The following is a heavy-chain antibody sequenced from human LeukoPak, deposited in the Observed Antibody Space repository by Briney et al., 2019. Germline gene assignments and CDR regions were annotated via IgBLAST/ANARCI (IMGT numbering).Heavy chain of an antibody. J-gene: IGHJ5*02. CDR1: GYTFTSYG. CDR3: ARVPMGGLLLFTWFDP. V-gene: IGHV1-18*01. CDR2: ISAYNGNT. Sequence: GASVKVSCKASGYTFTSYGISWVRQAPGQGLEWMGWISAYNGNTNYAQKLQGRVTMTTGTSTSTAYMELRSLRSDDTAVYYCARVPMGGLLLFTWFDPWGQGTLVTVSS. D-gene: IGHD2-15*01.